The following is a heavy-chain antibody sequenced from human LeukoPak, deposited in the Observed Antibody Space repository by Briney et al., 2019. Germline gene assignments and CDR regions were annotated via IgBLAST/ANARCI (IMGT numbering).Heavy chain of an antibody. CDR1: GYSFTGYY. Sequence: GASVKVSCKPSGYSFTGYYMHWVRQAPGQGLEWMGWINPNSGGTNYAQKFQGRVTMTRDTSISTAYMELSRLRSDDTAVYYCARSSRYDIWTGYPYWGQGTLVTVSP. D-gene: IGHD3-9*01. V-gene: IGHV1-2*02. CDR3: ARSSRYDIWTGYPY. CDR2: INPNSGGT. J-gene: IGHJ4*02.